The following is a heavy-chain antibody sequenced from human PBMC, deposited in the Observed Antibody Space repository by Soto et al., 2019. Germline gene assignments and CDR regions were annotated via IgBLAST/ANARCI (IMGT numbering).Heavy chain of an antibody. D-gene: IGHD3-10*01. V-gene: IGHV3-23*01. CDR1: GFTFSSYA. Sequence: EVQLLESGGGLVQPGGSLRLSCAASGFTFSSYAMSWVRQAPGKGLEWVSAISGSGGSTYYADSVKGRFTISRDNSKNXRYLQMNSLRAEDTAVYYCAKDLWFGELLITTLFDYWGQGTLVTVSS. CDR2: ISGSGGST. CDR3: AKDLWFGELLITTLFDY. J-gene: IGHJ4*02.